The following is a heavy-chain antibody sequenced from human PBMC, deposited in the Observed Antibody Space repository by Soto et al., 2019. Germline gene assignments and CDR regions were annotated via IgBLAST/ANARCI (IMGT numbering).Heavy chain of an antibody. V-gene: IGHV2-5*02. D-gene: IGHD3-10*01. CDR2: IYWDDDK. CDR1: GFSLSSSGVG. CDR3: ARGGWTTYYSPFFDY. Sequence: QITLKESGPTLVRPTQTLTLTCTFSGFSLSSSGVGVGWIRQPPGKALEWLALIYWDDDKRYSPSLKNRLTITKDTSNNQVVLTLTKLDTVDTATYYCARGGWTTYYSPFFDYWGQGTLVTVSS. J-gene: IGHJ4*02.